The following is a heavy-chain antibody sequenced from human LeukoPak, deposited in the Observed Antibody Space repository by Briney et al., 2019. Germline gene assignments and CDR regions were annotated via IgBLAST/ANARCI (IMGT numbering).Heavy chain of an antibody. Sequence: ASVKVSCKASGYTFTSYAISWVRQAPGQGLEWMGWISAYNGNTNYAQKFQGRVTMTTDTSTSTAYMELRGLTSDDTAVYYCARERYASSSSDYWGQGTLVTVSS. CDR1: GYTFTSYA. D-gene: IGHD6-6*01. CDR3: ARERYASSSSDY. V-gene: IGHV1-18*01. J-gene: IGHJ4*02. CDR2: ISAYNGNT.